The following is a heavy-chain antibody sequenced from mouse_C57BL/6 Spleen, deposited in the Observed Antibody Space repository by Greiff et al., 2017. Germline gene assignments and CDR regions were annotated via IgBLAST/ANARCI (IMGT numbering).Heavy chain of an antibody. CDR2: ISSGGSYT. Sequence: EVMLVESGGDLVKPGGSLKLSCAASGFTFSSYGMSWVRQTPDKRLEWVATISSGGSYTYYPDSVKGRFTISRDNAKNTLYLQKSSLKSEDTAMYYCARHEAYPDYWGQGTTLTVSS. D-gene: IGHD2-10*01. CDR1: GFTFSSYG. J-gene: IGHJ2*01. V-gene: IGHV5-6*01. CDR3: ARHEAYPDY.